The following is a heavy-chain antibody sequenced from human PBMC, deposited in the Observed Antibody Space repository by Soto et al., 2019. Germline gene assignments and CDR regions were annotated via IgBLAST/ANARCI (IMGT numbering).Heavy chain of an antibody. CDR1: GFTFSSYD. CDR2: ISSAGDT. CDR3: AKDSKLLWFGEPLYYYYYGMDV. V-gene: IGHV3-13*01. Sequence: PGGSLRLSCAGSGFTFSSYDMHWVRQATGKGLEWVSTISSAGDTYYPDSVKGRFTISRDNSKNTLYLQMNSLRAEDTAVYYCAKDSKLLWFGEPLYYYYYGMDVWGQGTTVTVSS. J-gene: IGHJ6*02. D-gene: IGHD3-10*01.